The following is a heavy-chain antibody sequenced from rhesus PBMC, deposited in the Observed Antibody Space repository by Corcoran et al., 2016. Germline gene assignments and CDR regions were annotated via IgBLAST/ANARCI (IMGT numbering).Heavy chain of an antibody. CDR1: GGSISDDYY. Sequence: VQLQESGPGLVKPSETLSLTCAVSGGSISDDYYWSWIRQPPGKGLAWIGYIYGSGGGTNYNPSLKNRVTISIDTSKNQFSLKLSSVTAADTAVYYCARGRDTATVMDYFDYWGPGVLVTVSS. CDR3: ARGRDTATVMDYFDY. V-gene: IGHV4-106*01. D-gene: IGHD5-12*01. J-gene: IGHJ4*01. CDR2: IYGSGGGT.